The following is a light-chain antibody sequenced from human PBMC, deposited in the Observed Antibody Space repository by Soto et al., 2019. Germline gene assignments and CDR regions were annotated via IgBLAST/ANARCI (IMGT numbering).Light chain of an antibody. J-gene: IGKJ1*01. Sequence: DIQLTQSPSTLSASVGDTITITCRASQSVGNWLAWYQQAPGKPPNLLIYDVSTRHPGVPSRFRGSGSGTEFTLTISNLQHTDFTTYYCQQNSPDSPWSFGQGTKV. CDR2: DVS. V-gene: IGKV1-5*01. CDR1: QSVGNW. CDR3: QQNSPDSPWS.